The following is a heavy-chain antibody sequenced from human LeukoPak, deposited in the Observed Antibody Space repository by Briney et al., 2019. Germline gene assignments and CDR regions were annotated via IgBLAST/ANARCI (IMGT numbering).Heavy chain of an antibody. CDR1: GGSISSSSYY. D-gene: IGHD2-21*02. CDR2: IYYSGST. J-gene: IGHJ3*02. Sequence: SETLSLTCTVSGGSISSSSYYWGWIRQPPGKGLEWIGSIYYSGSTYYNPSLKSRVTISVDTSKSQFSLKLSSVTAADTAVYYCARGGGDLAYCGGDCFSDAFDIWGQGTMVTVSS. CDR3: ARGGGDLAYCGGDCFSDAFDI. V-gene: IGHV4-39*01.